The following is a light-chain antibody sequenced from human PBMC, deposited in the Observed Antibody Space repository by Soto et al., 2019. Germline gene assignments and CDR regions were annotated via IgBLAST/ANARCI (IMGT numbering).Light chain of an antibody. Sequence: QSALTQPASVSGSPGQSITISCTGTSSDVGGYNYVSCYQQHPGKAPKFMIYDVSNRPSGVSNRFSGSKSGNTASLTISGLQAEDEADYYCSSYTSSSTLYVFGTGTKLTVL. J-gene: IGLJ1*01. CDR2: DVS. V-gene: IGLV2-14*01. CDR1: SSDVGGYNY. CDR3: SSYTSSSTLYV.